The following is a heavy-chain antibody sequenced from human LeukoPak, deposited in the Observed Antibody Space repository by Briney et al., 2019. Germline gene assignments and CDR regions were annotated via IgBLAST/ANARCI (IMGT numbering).Heavy chain of an antibody. CDR3: ARGRWLYTAMALDGY. J-gene: IGHJ4*02. D-gene: IGHD5-18*01. CDR2: ISAYNGNT. Sequence: ASVKVSCKASGYTFTSYGISWVRQAPGQGLEWMGWISAYNGNTNYAQKLQGRVTMTTDTSTSTAYMELRSLRSDDTAVYYCARGRWLYTAMALDGYWGQGTLVTVSS. CDR1: GYTFTSYG. V-gene: IGHV1-18*01.